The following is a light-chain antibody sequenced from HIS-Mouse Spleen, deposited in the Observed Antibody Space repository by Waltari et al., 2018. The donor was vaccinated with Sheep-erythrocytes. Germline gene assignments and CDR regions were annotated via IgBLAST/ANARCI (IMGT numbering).Light chain of an antibody. J-gene: IGLJ2*01. CDR3: QVWDSSSDPVV. CDR2: DDS. CDR1: NIGSKS. Sequence: SYVLTQPPSVSVAPGQTARITWGGNNIGSKSVHWYQQKPGQAPVLVVYDDSDRPSGIPARFSGSNSGNTATLTISRVEAGDEADYYCQVWDSSSDPVVFGGGTKLTVL. V-gene: IGLV3-21*02.